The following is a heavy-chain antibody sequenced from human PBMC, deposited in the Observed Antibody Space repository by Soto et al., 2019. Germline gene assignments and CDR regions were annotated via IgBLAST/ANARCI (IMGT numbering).Heavy chain of an antibody. D-gene: IGHD2-2*01. CDR1: GYSFTSYW. V-gene: IGHV5-51*01. Sequence: GESLKISCKGSGYSFTSYWIGWVRQMPGKGLEWMGIIYPGDSDTRYSPSFQGQVTISADKSISTAYLQWSSLKASDTAMYYCARLPYIVVVPAAKAEYFQHWGQGTPVTVSS. CDR2: IYPGDSDT. J-gene: IGHJ1*01. CDR3: ARLPYIVVVPAAKAEYFQH.